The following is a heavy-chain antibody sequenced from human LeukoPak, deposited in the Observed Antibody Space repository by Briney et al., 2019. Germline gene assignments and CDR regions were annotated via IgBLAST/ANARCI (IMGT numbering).Heavy chain of an antibody. CDR2: ISSNGGST. CDR3: ARGQRYCSGGSCYFDY. CDR1: GFTFSSYA. Sequence: GGSLRLSCAASGFTFSSYAMHWVRQAPGKGLEYVSAISSNGGSTYYANSVKGRFTISRDNSKNTLYLQMGSLRAEDMAVYYCARGQRYCSGGSCYFDYWGQGTLVTVSS. D-gene: IGHD2-15*01. J-gene: IGHJ4*02. V-gene: IGHV3-64*01.